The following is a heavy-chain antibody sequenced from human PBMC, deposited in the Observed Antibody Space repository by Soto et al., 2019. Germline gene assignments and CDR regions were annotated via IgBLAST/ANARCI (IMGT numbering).Heavy chain of an antibody. CDR2: ISSSSSGI. V-gene: IGHV3-48*01. J-gene: IGHJ6*03. D-gene: IGHD7-27*01. CDR3: ARDLSWGSNWYYYMAV. CDR1: GFILSDCA. Sequence: EVQLVESGGGLVQPGGSLRLSCATSGFILSDCAMNWVRQAPGKGLEWVSYISSSSSGIDYADSVKGRFTVSRDNARNSLYLQMNSLRAEDTAVYYCARDLSWGSNWYYYMAVWGKGTTVTVSS.